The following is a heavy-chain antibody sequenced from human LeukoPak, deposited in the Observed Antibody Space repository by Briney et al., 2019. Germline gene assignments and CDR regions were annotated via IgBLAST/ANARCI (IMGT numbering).Heavy chain of an antibody. D-gene: IGHD2-15*01. CDR2: INHSGSS. CDR1: GGSFSGYY. Sequence: PSETLSLTCAMYGGSFSGYYWSWIRQPPGKGLQWIGEINHSGSSNYNPSLKSRVTISVDASKNQFSLKLSSVTAADTAVYYCARSAYCSGGSCYSRPRTNWFDPWGQGTLVTVSS. V-gene: IGHV4-34*01. CDR3: ARSAYCSGGSCYSRPRTNWFDP. J-gene: IGHJ5*02.